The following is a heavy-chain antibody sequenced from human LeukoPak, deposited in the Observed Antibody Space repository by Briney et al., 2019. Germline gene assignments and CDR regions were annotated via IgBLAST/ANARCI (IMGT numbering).Heavy chain of an antibody. J-gene: IGHJ6*03. Sequence: PSETLSLTCTVSGGSISSSSYYWGWIRQPPGKGLEWIGSIYYSGSTYYNPSLKSRVTISVDTSKNQFSLKLSSVTAADTAVYYCARLPGAAATYYYYYMDVWGKGTTVTVSS. D-gene: IGHD2-2*01. CDR3: ARLPGAAATYYYYYMDV. CDR1: GGSISSSSYY. CDR2: IYYSGST. V-gene: IGHV4-39*01.